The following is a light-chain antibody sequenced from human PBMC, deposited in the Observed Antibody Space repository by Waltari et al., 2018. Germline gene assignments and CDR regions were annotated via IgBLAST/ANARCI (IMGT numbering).Light chain of an antibody. J-gene: IGKJ1*01. CDR3: QQYYNTPPWT. CDR2: AAS. V-gene: IGKV1-NL1*01. CDR1: EDVRLF. Sequence: SEDVRLFLVCVRLKPGKAPKLLIFAASRLESGVPSRFSGSESGTEYTLTISSLQPEDFATYYCQQYYNTPPWTFGQGTKVEIK.